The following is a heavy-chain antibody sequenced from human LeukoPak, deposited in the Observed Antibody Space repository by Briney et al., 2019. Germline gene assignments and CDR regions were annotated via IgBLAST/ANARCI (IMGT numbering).Heavy chain of an antibody. Sequence: SETLSLTCTVSGGSISAYYWSWIRQPPEKGLEWIGYIHYSGTTNYYPSPKSRVTIALDTSKNQFSLKLNSVTAADTAVYYCARFGTSSSRFFDQWGQGTLVTVSS. J-gene: IGHJ4*02. D-gene: IGHD6-6*01. CDR2: IHYSGTT. V-gene: IGHV4-59*01. CDR1: GGSISAYY. CDR3: ARFGTSSSRFFDQ.